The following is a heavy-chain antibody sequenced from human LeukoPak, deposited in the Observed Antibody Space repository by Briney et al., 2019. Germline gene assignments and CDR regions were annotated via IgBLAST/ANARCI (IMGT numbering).Heavy chain of an antibody. D-gene: IGHD6-6*01. V-gene: IGHV3-30*03. CDR2: ISYDGSNK. CDR1: GFTVSSNY. CDR3: ARGKIAARRGYNWFDP. Sequence: GGSLRLSCAASGFTVSSNYMSWVRQAPGKGLEWVAVISYDGSNKYYADSVKGRFTISRDNSKNTLYLQMNSLRAEDTAVYYCARGKIAARRGYNWFDPWGQGTLVTVSS. J-gene: IGHJ5*02.